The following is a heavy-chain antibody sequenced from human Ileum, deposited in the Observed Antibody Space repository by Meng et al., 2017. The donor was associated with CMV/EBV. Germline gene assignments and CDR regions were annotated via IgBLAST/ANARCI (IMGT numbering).Heavy chain of an antibody. V-gene: IGHV3-15*01. Sequence: QMVGYGGGLVKPGESLRLSCAVSGITFKTAWMSWVRQAPGRGLEWVGRIKSDIDGGTTDYAAPVKGRFSVSRDDSKNMVYLQMTGLKTEDTAVYYCTPADPGPWSPVSWGQGTLVTVSS. CDR1: GITFKTAW. CDR2: IKSDIDGGTT. CDR3: TPADPGPWSPVS. J-gene: IGHJ5*02.